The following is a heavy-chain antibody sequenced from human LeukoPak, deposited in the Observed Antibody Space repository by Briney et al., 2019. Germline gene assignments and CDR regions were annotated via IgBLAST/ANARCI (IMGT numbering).Heavy chain of an antibody. CDR3: ARRRAYCTNGVCYPNWFDP. J-gene: IGHJ5*02. CDR1: GGSISSYY. Sequence: ASETLSLTCTVSGGSISSYYWSWIRQPAGKGLEWIGRIYTSGSTNYNPSLKSRVTMSVDTSKNQFSLKLSSVTAADTAVYYCARRRAYCTNGVCYPNWFDPWGQGTLVTVSS. D-gene: IGHD2-8*01. CDR2: IYTSGST. V-gene: IGHV4-4*07.